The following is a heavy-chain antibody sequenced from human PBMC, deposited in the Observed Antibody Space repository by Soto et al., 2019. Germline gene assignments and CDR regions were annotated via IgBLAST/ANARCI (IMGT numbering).Heavy chain of an antibody. CDR3: ARWDDYGASDQYHFDQ. V-gene: IGHV1-18*01. J-gene: IGHJ4*02. D-gene: IGHD4-17*01. Sequence: QVQLVQSGPEVQKPGASLKVSCKASGYTFTASGISWVRQAPGQGLEWMGWTSIYNGHTEYSPKFLGIVVMTTDTPADTAYLELKSLRPDDAALYYCARWDDYGASDQYHFDQWGQGTLVTVSS. CDR2: TSIYNGHT. CDR1: GYTFTASG.